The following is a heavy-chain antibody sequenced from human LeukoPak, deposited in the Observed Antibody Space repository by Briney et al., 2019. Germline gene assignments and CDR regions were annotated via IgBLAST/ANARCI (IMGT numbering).Heavy chain of an antibody. V-gene: IGHV4-61*02. Sequence: SETLSLTCTVSGGSISSGSYYWSWLRQPAGKGLEWIGRIYTSGSTNYNPSLKSRVTISVDTSKNQFSLKLSSVTAADTAVYYCAREVGYYDFWSGSYFDYWGQGTLVTVSS. CDR2: IYTSGST. D-gene: IGHD3-3*01. J-gene: IGHJ4*02. CDR3: AREVGYYDFWSGSYFDY. CDR1: GGSISSGSYY.